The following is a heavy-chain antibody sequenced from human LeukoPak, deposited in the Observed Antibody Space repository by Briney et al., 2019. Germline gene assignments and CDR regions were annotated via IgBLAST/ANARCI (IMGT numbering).Heavy chain of an antibody. J-gene: IGHJ6*03. CDR2: INPSGGDT. D-gene: IGHD3-3*01. Sequence: GASVKVSCKASGYTFTRYYMHWLRQAPGQGLGWMGIINPSGGDTTYAQKFQGRVTMTRDMSTSTVYMELSSLISEDTAVYYCARGDREDYDFWSGYPQPMDVWGKGTTVTVSS. CDR1: GYTFTRYY. CDR3: ARGDREDYDFWSGYPQPMDV. V-gene: IGHV1-46*01.